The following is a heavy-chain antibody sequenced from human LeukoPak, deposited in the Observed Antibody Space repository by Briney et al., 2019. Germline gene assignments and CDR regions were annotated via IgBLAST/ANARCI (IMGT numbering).Heavy chain of an antibody. V-gene: IGHV4-61*01. Sequence: SETLSLTCAVSGGSINRGTFFWTWIRKPPGKGLEWIGYNSNSGSTNYHPSLKSRVTISSDTSKTQFTLKLTSVTAADTAVYYCARSPSGYRFDSWGQGTLVTVSS. CDR1: GGSINRGTFF. J-gene: IGHJ4*02. D-gene: IGHD3-22*01. CDR3: ARSPSGYRFDS. CDR2: NSNSGST.